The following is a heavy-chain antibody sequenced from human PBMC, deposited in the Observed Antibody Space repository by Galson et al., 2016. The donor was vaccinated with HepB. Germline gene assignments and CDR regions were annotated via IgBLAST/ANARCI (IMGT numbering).Heavy chain of an antibody. Sequence: SVKVSCKASGYNFLSYGISWLRQAPGQGLEWMGRIRTYSEMTQYAQKFQGRVTMTTDTSTTTVHMELRSLRPDDTAIYYCARDWGFLGGVTQNWFDPWGQGTLVTVSS. V-gene: IGHV1-18*01. CDR3: ARDWGFLGGVTQNWFDP. CDR2: IRTYSEMT. J-gene: IGHJ5*02. D-gene: IGHD3-16*01. CDR1: GYNFLSYG.